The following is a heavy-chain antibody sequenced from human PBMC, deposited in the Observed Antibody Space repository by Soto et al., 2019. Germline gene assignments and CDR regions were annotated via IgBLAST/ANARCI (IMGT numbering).Heavy chain of an antibody. CDR1: ALTFIDFY. J-gene: IGHJ6*02. CDR3: ERGHHGLDI. CDR2: IDPSGTTI. V-gene: IGHV3-11*01. Sequence: GSLRLSCAASALTFIDFYMSLVRQAPGQGLDWVSYIDPSGTTIVYADSVTGRCTVSRDNAKNSLYLHMDSLRGEDSAVYYWERGHHGLDIWGRGTTVTVSS.